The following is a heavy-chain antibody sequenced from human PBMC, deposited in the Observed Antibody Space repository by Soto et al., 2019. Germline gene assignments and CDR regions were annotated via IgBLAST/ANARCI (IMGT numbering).Heavy chain of an antibody. J-gene: IGHJ4*02. V-gene: IGHV3-33*01. Sequence: GGSLRLSCTASGFTFSDYAMHWVRQAPGKGLEWVAVMWSNANIKYYADSVKGRFTISRDISKNTLYLQMNSLIAEDTALYYCARDRYFVVPADYFDFWGQGALVTVSS. D-gene: IGHD2-2*01. CDR3: ARDRYFVVPADYFDF. CDR1: GFTFSDYA. CDR2: MWSNANIK.